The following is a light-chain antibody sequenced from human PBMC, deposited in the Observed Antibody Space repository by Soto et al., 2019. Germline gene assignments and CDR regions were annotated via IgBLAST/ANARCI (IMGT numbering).Light chain of an antibody. CDR3: QQYKSYPFT. J-gene: IGKJ3*01. V-gene: IGKV1-5*03. CDR2: KAS. Sequence: DIQMTQSPSTLSASVGDRVTITCRASQSISSWLAWYQQKPGKAPKLLIYKASSLESGVPSRFSVSGSGTEFTLTISSLQPDDFATYYCQQYKSYPFTVGPGTKVDIK. CDR1: QSISSW.